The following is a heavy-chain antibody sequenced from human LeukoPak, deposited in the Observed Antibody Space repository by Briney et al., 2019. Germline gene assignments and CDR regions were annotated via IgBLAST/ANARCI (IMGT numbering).Heavy chain of an antibody. CDR3: ARGLGGYVDY. V-gene: IGHV3-21*01. J-gene: IGHJ4*02. CDR2: ISSSSSYI. CDR1: GFTFSSYS. Sequence: GGSLRLSCAASGFTFSSYSMNCVGRASGNGLEWVSSISSSSSYIYYADSVKGRFTISRDNAKNSLYLQMNSLRAEDTAVYYCARGLGGYVDYWGQGTLVTVSS. D-gene: IGHD2-15*01.